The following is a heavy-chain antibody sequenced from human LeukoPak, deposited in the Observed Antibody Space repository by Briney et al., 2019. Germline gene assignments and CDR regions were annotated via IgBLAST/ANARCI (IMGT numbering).Heavy chain of an antibody. V-gene: IGHV1-18*01. CDR1: GYTFTSYG. Sequence: ASVKVSCKASGYTFTSYGVSWVRQAPGQGLGWMGWISAYNGNTNYAQKLQGRVTMTTDTSTSTAYMELRSLRSDDTAVYYCARVASLKTNWFDPWGQGTLVTVSS. CDR2: ISAYNGNT. D-gene: IGHD2-2*01. CDR3: ARVASLKTNWFDP. J-gene: IGHJ5*02.